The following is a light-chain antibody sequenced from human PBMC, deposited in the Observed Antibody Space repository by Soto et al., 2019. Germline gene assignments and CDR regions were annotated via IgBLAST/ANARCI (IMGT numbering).Light chain of an antibody. Sequence: EIVLTQSPGTLSLSPGERATLSCRASQSVSSSYLAWYQQKPGQAPRLLIYGASSRATGIPDRFSGSGSGTDFTLTISRLEPEDFAVYYFQPYGSSPLFTFGPGTKVDIK. V-gene: IGKV3-20*01. J-gene: IGKJ3*01. CDR1: QSVSSSY. CDR2: GAS. CDR3: QPYGSSPLFT.